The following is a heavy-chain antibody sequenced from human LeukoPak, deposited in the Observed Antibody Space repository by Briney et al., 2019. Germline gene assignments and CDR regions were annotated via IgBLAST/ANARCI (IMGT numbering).Heavy chain of an antibody. J-gene: IGHJ5*02. V-gene: IGHV1-46*01. CDR3: ARFADGDSPSGNWFDP. D-gene: IGHD4-17*01. CDR2: INPSGGTT. CDR1: GYTFTSYH. Sequence: GASVTVSCKASGYTFTSYHMHWVRQAPGQGLEWMGIINPSGGTTNYAQKFRGRVTMTTDTSTSTAYMELRSLRSDDTAVYYCARFADGDSPSGNWFDPWGQGTLVTVSS.